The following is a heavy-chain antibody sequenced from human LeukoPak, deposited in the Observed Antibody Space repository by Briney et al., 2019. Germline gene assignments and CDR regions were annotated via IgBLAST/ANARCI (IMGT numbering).Heavy chain of an antibody. V-gene: IGHV4-59*01. CDR3: ARGRVSSSTWYSTYYYFFYMDF. Sequence: SETLSLTCSVSDDSITMYYWTWIRQPPGKGLEWIGYVDHTGSTKFNPSLNGRVSISRDTSKNFFSLRLRSVTAADTAVYFCARGRVSSSTWYSTYYYFFYMDFWGKGTTVTVSS. D-gene: IGHD4-11*01. J-gene: IGHJ6*03. CDR1: DDSITMYY. CDR2: VDHTGST.